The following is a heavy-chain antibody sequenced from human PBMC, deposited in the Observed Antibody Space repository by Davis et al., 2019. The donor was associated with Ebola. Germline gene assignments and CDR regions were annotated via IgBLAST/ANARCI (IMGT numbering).Heavy chain of an antibody. CDR2: INHSGST. Sequence: MPSETLSLTCAVYGGSFSGYYWSWIRQPPGKGLEWFGEINHSGSTNYNPSLKSRVTISVDTSKNQFSLKLSSVTAADTAVYYCARERPGAAAGNYYYYYGMDVWGQGTTVTVSS. CDR3: ARERPGAAAGNYYYYYGMDV. CDR1: GGSFSGYY. V-gene: IGHV4-34*01. J-gene: IGHJ6*02. D-gene: IGHD6-13*01.